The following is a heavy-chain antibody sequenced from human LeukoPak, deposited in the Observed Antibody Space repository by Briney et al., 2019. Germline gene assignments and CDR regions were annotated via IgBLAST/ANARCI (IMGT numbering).Heavy chain of an antibody. CDR3: AKDTEYDWGHAFDI. D-gene: IGHD3-16*01. CDR1: VFTFTSYG. V-gene: IGHV3-30*02. Sequence: GGSLRLSRAASVFTFTSYGMHWVRQAPGKGLERVSFILKDGSKQSYADPVKGQFTISKKNSKKTLYLQTNSLRTGDSAVYYCAKDTEYDWGHAFDIWGQGRMIFVSS. J-gene: IGHJ3*02. CDR2: ILKDGSKQ.